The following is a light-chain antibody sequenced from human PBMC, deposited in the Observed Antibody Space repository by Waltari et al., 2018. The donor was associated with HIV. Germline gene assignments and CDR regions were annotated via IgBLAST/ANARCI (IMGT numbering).Light chain of an antibody. V-gene: IGKV4-1*01. CDR3: QQYATFPWT. J-gene: IGKJ1*01. CDR1: QSVLYRSNNRNY. CDR2: CAS. Sequence: DIEVTQSPDSLAVSLGERATINCKSSQSVLYRSNNRNYLAWLQLKPGQSPKLLISCASARESGVPARFSGGGSGTDFTLTIRSLQAEDVATYYCQQYATFPWTFGQGTKVEIK.